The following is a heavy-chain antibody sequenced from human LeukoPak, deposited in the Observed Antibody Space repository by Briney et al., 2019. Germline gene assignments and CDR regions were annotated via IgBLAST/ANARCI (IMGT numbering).Heavy chain of an antibody. CDR3: ARLLVVRGVSRVGWFDP. D-gene: IGHD3-10*01. J-gene: IGHJ5*02. V-gene: IGHV4-4*07. Sequence: PSETLSLTCTVSGGSISSYYWSWIRQPAGKGLEWIGRIYTSGSTNYNPSLKSRVTMSVDTSKNQFSLKLSSVTAADTAVYYCARLLVVRGVSRVGWFDPWGQGTLVTVSS. CDR2: IYTSGST. CDR1: GGSISSYY.